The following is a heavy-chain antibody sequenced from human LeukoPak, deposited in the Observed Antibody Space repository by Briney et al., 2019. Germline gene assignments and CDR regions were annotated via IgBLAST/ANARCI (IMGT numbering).Heavy chain of an antibody. Sequence: GGSLRLSCVVSGFTFSNYAMQWVRQAPGKGLEWVAITWYDGDKKHYADSVKGRFTISRDNSNNMLYLQMNSLRVEDTAVYYCARDGYYDFLTGYIDSWGQGTLVTVSS. D-gene: IGHD3-9*01. V-gene: IGHV3-33*01. CDR1: GFTFSNYA. CDR3: ARDGYYDFLTGYIDS. CDR2: TWYDGDKK. J-gene: IGHJ4*02.